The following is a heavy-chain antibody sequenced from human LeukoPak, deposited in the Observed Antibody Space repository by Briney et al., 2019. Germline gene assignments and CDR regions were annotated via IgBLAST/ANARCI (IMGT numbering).Heavy chain of an antibody. V-gene: IGHV4-61*01. CDR1: GRSVSSDRYF. Sequence: SETLSLTCTVSGRSVSSDRYFWTWIWQPPGKGLEWIGYIYYSGSTNYNPSLKSRVTISLDTSKSQISLKLSSVTAADTAVYYCARGQRRLQDYWGQGTLVTVSS. CDR3: ARGQRRLQDY. J-gene: IGHJ4*02. CDR2: IYYSGST.